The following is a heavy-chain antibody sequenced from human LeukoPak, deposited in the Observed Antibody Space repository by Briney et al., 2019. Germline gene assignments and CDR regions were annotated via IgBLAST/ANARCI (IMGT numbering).Heavy chain of an antibody. D-gene: IGHD3-10*01. Sequence: SETLSLTCAVSGGSISSGGYSWSWIRQPPGKGLEWIGYIYHSGSTYYNPSLKSRVTISVDRSKNQFSLKLSSVTAADTAVYYCAGDVGNFGSGSAYFDSWGQGTLVTVSS. CDR3: AGDVGNFGSGSAYFDS. CDR1: GGSISSGGYS. CDR2: IYHSGST. V-gene: IGHV4-30-2*01. J-gene: IGHJ4*02.